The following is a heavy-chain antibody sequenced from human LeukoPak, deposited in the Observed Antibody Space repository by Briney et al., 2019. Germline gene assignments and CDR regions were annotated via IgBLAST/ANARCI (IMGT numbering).Heavy chain of an antibody. CDR2: ISYDGSNK. Sequence: PGGSLRLSCAASGFTFSSYAMHWVRQAPGKGLEWVAVISYDGSNKYYADSVKGRFTISRDNSKNTLYLQMNSLRAEDTAVYYCARAHGVVVPAAIFWGQGTLVTVSS. V-gene: IGHV3-30*01. J-gene: IGHJ4*02. CDR1: GFTFSSYA. CDR3: ARAHGVVVPAAIF. D-gene: IGHD2-2*01.